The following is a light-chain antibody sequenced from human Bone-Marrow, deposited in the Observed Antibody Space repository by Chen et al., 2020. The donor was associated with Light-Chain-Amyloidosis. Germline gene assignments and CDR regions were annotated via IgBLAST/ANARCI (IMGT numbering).Light chain of an antibody. CDR2: RDT. CDR1: DLPTKY. V-gene: IGLV3-25*03. Sequence: SYELTQPPSVPVSPGQTARITCSGDDLPTKYAYWYQQKPGQAPVLVIHRDTERPSGISERFSGSSSGTTATCTISGVQAEDEADYHCQSADSSGTYEVIVGGGTKLTVL. CDR3: QSADSSGTYEVI. J-gene: IGLJ2*01.